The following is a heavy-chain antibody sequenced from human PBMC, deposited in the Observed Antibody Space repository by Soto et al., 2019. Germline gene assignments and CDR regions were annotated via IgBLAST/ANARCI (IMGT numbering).Heavy chain of an antibody. V-gene: IGHV3-48*02. CDR1: GFTFSSYS. CDR3: ARPEYSSSSYGMDV. Sequence: GGSLRLSCAASGFTFSSYSMNWVRQAPGKGPEWVSYISSSSSTIYYADSVKGRFTISRDNAKNSLYLQMNSLRDEDTAVYYCARPEYSSSSYGMDVWGQGTTVTVSS. CDR2: ISSSSSTI. D-gene: IGHD6-6*01. J-gene: IGHJ6*02.